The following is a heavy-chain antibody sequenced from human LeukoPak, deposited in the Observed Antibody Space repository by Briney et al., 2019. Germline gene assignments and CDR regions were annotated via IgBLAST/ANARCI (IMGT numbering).Heavy chain of an antibody. Sequence: PGGSLRLSCAASGFTFSSYGMSWVRQAPGKRLEWVSAISGSGGSTYYADSVKGRFTISRDNSKNTLYLQMNSLRAEDTAVYYCAKREQWLVNGPFDYWGQGTLVTVSS. J-gene: IGHJ4*02. CDR3: AKREQWLVNGPFDY. CDR2: ISGSGGST. V-gene: IGHV3-23*01. D-gene: IGHD6-19*01. CDR1: GFTFSSYG.